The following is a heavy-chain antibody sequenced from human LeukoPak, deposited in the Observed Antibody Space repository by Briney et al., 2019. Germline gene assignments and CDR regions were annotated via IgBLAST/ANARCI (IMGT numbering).Heavy chain of an antibody. J-gene: IGHJ4*02. V-gene: IGHV4-34*01. CDR2: INHSGST. Sequence: PSETLSLTCAVYGGSFSGYYWSWNRQPPGKGLEWIGEINHSGSTNYNPSLKSRVTISVDTSKNQFSLKLSSVTAADTAVYYCARGNRYSSSWYGGRCYFDYWGQGTLVTVSS. CDR1: GGSFSGYY. D-gene: IGHD6-13*01. CDR3: ARGNRYSSSWYGGRCYFDY.